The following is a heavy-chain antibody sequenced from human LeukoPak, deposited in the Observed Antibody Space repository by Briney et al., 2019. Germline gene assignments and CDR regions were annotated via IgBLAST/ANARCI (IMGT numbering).Heavy chain of an antibody. V-gene: IGHV3-23*01. D-gene: IGHD6-13*01. Sequence: GGSLRLSCSASGFTFNNYAMNWVRQAPGKGLEWVSAISASGGTSYYADSVKGRFTISRDNSRNTVYLQIHSLRAEDTAVYYCAEILQGSSNDDYWGQGTLVTVSS. CDR1: GFTFNNYA. CDR2: ISASGGTS. CDR3: AEILQGSSNDDY. J-gene: IGHJ4*02.